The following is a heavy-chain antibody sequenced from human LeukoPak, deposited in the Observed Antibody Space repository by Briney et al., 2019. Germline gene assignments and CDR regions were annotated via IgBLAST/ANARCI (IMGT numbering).Heavy chain of an antibody. J-gene: IGHJ4*02. CDR3: ARYDYDSSAYYYIDY. V-gene: IGHV3-48*01. CDR1: GFTFSSYS. D-gene: IGHD3-22*01. CDR2: ISSSSSTI. Sequence: GGSLRLSCAASGFTFSSYSMNWVRQTPGKGLEWVSYISSSSSTIYYADSVKGRFTISRGNAKNSLYLQMNSLRAEDTAVYYCARYDYDSSAYYYIDYWGQGTLVTVSS.